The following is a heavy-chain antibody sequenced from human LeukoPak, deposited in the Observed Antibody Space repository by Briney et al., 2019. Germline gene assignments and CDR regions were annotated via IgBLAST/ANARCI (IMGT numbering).Heavy chain of an antibody. J-gene: IGHJ4*02. Sequence: QSGASLRLSCAASGFTFTNYAMGWVRQAPGKGLEWVSAISGSGANTYYADFVRGRFTIFRDNSANTLYLQMNSLRAEDTAVYYCAKVLCSGGTCFRGGYFDYWGQGTLVTVSS. CDR1: GFTFTNYA. CDR2: ISGSGANT. D-gene: IGHD2-15*01. V-gene: IGHV3-23*01. CDR3: AKVLCSGGTCFRGGYFDY.